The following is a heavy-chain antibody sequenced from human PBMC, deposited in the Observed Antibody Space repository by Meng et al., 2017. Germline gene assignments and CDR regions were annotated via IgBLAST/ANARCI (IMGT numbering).Heavy chain of an antibody. CDR3: AKGSYYYDSSGYYYFDY. CDR2: ISGSGGST. J-gene: IGHJ4*02. CDR1: GFTFSSYA. Sequence: GESLKISCAASGFTFSSYAMSWVRQAPGKGLEWVSAISGSGGSTYYADSVKGRFTIPRDNSKNTLYLQMNSLRAEDTAVYYCAKGSYYYDSSGYYYFDYWGQGTLVTVSS. D-gene: IGHD3-22*01. V-gene: IGHV3-23*01.